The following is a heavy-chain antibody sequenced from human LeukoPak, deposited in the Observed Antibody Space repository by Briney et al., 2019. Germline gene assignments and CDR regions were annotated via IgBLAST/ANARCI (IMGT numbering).Heavy chain of an antibody. D-gene: IGHD6-13*01. Sequence: ASVKVSCKASGYTFTTYYIHWVRQAPGQGLEWMGIINPSGGSTNYAQKLQGRVTMTTDTSTSTAYMELRSLRSDDTAVYYCARKIAALDYWGQGTLVTVSS. V-gene: IGHV1-46*01. CDR2: INPSGGST. CDR3: ARKIAALDY. J-gene: IGHJ4*02. CDR1: GYTFTTYY.